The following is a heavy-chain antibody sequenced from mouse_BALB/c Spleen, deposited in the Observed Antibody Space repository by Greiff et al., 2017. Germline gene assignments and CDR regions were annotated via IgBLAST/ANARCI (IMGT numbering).Heavy chain of an antibody. CDR3: ARDRGYRN. D-gene: IGHD2-14*01. CDR2: IWAGGST. V-gene: IGHV2-9*02. CDR1: GFSLTSYG. J-gene: IGHJ3*01. Sequence: QVQLKQSGPGLVVPSQSLSITCTVSGFSLTSYGVHWVRQPPGKGLEWLGVIWAGGSTNYNSALMSRLSISKDNSKSQVFLKMNSLQTDDTAMYYCARDRGYRNWGQGTLVTVSA.